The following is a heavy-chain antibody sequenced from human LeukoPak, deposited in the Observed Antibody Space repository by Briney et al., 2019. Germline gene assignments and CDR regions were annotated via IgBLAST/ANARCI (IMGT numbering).Heavy chain of an antibody. D-gene: IGHD1-1*01. CDR3: ARVLSVRQRNLDY. CDR1: GYTFTGYY. V-gene: IGHV1-2*02. J-gene: IGHJ4*02. CDR2: INPNSGGT. Sequence: GASVKVSCKASGYTFTGYYMHWVRQAPGQGLEWMGWINPNSGGTNYAQKFQGRVTMTRDTSISTAYMELSRLRSDDTAVYYCARVLSVRQRNLDYWGQGTLVTVSS.